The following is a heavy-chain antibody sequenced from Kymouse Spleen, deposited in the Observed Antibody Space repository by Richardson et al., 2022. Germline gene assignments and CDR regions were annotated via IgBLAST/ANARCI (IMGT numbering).Heavy chain of an antibody. Sequence: EVQLVESGGGLVQPGGSLKLSCAASGFTFSGSAMHWVRQASGKGLEWVGRIRSKANSYATAYAASVKGRFTISRDDSKNTAYLQMNSLKTEDTAVYYCTRLSMVRGVIDAFDIWGQGTMVTVSS. J-gene: IGHJ3*02. CDR2: IRSKANSYAT. D-gene: IGHD3-10*01. CDR1: GFTFSGSA. V-gene: IGHV3-73*02. CDR3: TRLSMVRGVIDAFDI.